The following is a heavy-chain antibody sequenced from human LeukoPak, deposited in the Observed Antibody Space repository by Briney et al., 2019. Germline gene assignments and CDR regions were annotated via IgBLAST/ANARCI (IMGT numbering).Heavy chain of an antibody. CDR1: GGSFSGYY. Sequence: KPSETLSLTCAVYGGSFSGYYWSWIRQPPGKGLEWIGEINHSGSTNYNPSLKSRVTISVDTSKNQFSLKLSSVTAADTAVYYCARAGPHLRYFDWLRRFFDYWGQGTLVTVSS. CDR2: INHSGST. J-gene: IGHJ4*02. CDR3: ARAGPHLRYFDWLRRFFDY. V-gene: IGHV4-34*01. D-gene: IGHD3-9*01.